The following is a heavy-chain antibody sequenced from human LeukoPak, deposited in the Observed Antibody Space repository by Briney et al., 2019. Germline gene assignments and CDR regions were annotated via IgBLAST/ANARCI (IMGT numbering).Heavy chain of an antibody. D-gene: IGHD2-15*01. CDR3: ARPLGYCSDSRCPQSWFDP. V-gene: IGHV4-34*01. Sequence: SETLSLTCTVSGGSISGYYWSWIRQPPGKGLEWIGEINHSGRTNYNPSLKSRVIMSVDTSKNQFSLKLSSVTAADTAVYYCARPLGYCSDSRCPQSWFDPWGQGTLVTVSS. CDR1: GGSISGYY. CDR2: INHSGRT. J-gene: IGHJ5*02.